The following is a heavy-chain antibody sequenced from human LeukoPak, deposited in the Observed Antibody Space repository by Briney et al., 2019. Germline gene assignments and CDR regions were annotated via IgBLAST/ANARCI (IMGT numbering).Heavy chain of an antibody. CDR2: IYYSGST. J-gene: IGHJ4*02. CDR1: GGSVSSSSSY. V-gene: IGHV4-61*01. CDR3: ARSWGEDY. D-gene: IGHD3-16*01. Sequence: SETLSLTCTVSGGSVSSSSSYWSWIRQPPGKGLEWIGYIYYSGSTNYNPSLKSRVTISLDTSKNQFSLKLSSVTAADTAVYYCARSWGEDYWGQGTLVTVSS.